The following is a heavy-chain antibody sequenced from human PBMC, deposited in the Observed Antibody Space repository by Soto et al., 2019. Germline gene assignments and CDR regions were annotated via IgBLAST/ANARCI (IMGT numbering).Heavy chain of an antibody. CDR1: GFPFNTYG. V-gene: IGHV3-23*01. J-gene: IGHJ4*02. Sequence: GGSLRLSCAASGFPFNTYGMYWVRQAPGKGLEWVSGISDRGDTTHYADSVKGRFTISRDTSKNTLYLQLNTLRADDTAVYYCAKDKPGTTSFDYWGQGTLVTVSS. CDR2: ISDRGDTT. CDR3: AKDKPGTTSFDY. D-gene: IGHD1-1*01.